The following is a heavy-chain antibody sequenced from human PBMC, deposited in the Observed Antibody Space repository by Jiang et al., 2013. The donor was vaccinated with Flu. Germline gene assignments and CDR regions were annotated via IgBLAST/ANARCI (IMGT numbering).Heavy chain of an antibody. D-gene: IGHD6-13*01. CDR1: GYSIANGYY. Sequence: TCAVSGYSIANGYYWGWIRQPPGKQLEWIGSMYHSGTTFYNQSLRSRVTISVDTSKNQVSLDLRSVTAADTAIYYCARESRLTAAGSIDHWGQGTLVTVSS. CDR3: ARESRLTAAGSIDH. V-gene: IGHV4-38-2*02. J-gene: IGHJ4*02. CDR2: MYHSGTT.